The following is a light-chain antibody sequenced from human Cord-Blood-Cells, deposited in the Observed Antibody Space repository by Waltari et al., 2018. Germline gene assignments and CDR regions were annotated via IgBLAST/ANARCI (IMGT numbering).Light chain of an antibody. V-gene: IGLV3-1*01. CDR1: KSGDKY. CDR3: QAWDISTYV. Sequence: SYELTQPPSMSVSPGETASITCSGDKSGDKYACWYQQKPGQPPVLVIYQDSKRPSGIPERFSGSNSVNPATLTISGTQAMDEADYYCQAWDISTYVFGTGTKVTVL. J-gene: IGLJ1*01. CDR2: QDS.